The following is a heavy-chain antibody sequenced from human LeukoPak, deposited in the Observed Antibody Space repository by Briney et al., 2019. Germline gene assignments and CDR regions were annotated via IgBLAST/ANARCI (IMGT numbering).Heavy chain of an antibody. J-gene: IGHJ4*02. V-gene: IGHV3-23*01. CDR1: GFTFSSHG. D-gene: IGHD6-19*01. Sequence: GGSLRLSCEASGFTFSSHGMSWVRQAPGKGLEWVSAISGGGGGTYYADSVKGRFTISRDNSKNTLYLQMNSLRAEDAAVYFCAKRVAHSSGAYWDYWGQGILVTVSS. CDR3: AKRVAHSSGAYWDY. CDR2: ISGGGGGT.